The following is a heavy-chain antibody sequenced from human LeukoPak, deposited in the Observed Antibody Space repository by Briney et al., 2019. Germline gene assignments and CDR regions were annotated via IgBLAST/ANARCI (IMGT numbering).Heavy chain of an antibody. V-gene: IGHV3-48*01. CDR2: ISSSSSTI. D-gene: IGHD5-18*01. CDR1: GFTFSSYS. Sequence: GGSLRLSCAASGFTFSSYSMNWVRQAPGKGLEWVSYISSSSSTIYYADSVKGRFTISRDNAKNSLYLQMNSLRAEDTAVYYCARENTAMVNGLNWFDPWGQGTLVTVSS. CDR3: ARENTAMVNGLNWFDP. J-gene: IGHJ5*02.